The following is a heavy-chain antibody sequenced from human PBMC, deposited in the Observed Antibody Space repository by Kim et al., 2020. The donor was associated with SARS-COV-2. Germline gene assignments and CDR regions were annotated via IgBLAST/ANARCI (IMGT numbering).Heavy chain of an antibody. CDR3: ARGGYDSSGQEDY. CDR1: GFTFSDYY. CDR2: ISSSSSYT. D-gene: IGHD3-22*01. Sequence: GGSLRLSCAASGFTFSDYYMSWIRQAPGKGLEWVSYISSSSSYTNYADSVKGRFTISRDNAKNSLYLQMNSLRAEDTAVYYCARGGYDSSGQEDYWGQGTLVTVSS. J-gene: IGHJ4*02. V-gene: IGHV3-11*03.